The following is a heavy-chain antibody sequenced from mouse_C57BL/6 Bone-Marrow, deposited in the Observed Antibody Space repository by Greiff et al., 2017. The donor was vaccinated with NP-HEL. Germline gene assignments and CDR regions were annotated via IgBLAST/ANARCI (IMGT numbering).Heavy chain of an antibody. CDR2: INPSSGYT. CDR1: GYTFTSYW. Sequence: QVQLQQPGAELAKPGASVKLSCKASGYTFTSYWMHWVKQRPGQGLEWIGYINPSSGYTKYNQKFKDKATLTADKSSSTAYMQLSSLTYEDSAVYYCARENYGPHWYFDVWGTGTTVTVSS. V-gene: IGHV1-7*01. D-gene: IGHD1-1*02. J-gene: IGHJ1*03. CDR3: ARENYGPHWYFDV.